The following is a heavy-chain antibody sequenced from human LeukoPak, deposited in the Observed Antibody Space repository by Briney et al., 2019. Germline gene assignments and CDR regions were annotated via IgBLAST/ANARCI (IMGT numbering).Heavy chain of an antibody. Sequence: PGGSLRLSCAASGFTFSSYAMSWVRQAPGKGLEWVSAISGSGGSTYYAHSVKGRFTISRDNSKNTLYLQMNSLRAEDTAVYYCAKDLLNYYDSSGYWDWGQGTLVTVSS. D-gene: IGHD3-22*01. CDR3: AKDLLNYYDSSGYWD. CDR1: GFTFSSYA. J-gene: IGHJ4*02. CDR2: ISGSGGST. V-gene: IGHV3-23*01.